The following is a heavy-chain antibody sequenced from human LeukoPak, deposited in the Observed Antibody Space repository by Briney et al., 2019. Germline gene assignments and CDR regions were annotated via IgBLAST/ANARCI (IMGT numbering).Heavy chain of an antibody. D-gene: IGHD3-22*01. Sequence: PSGTLSLTCAVSGGSISSNNWWGWVRQPPGKGLEWIGEIYHSGSPNYNPSLKSRVTISVDKSRNHFSLNLSSVTAADTAVYYCARLSGYSSGHYYSDYWGQGTLVTVSS. CDR1: GGSISSNNW. J-gene: IGHJ4*02. CDR2: IYHSGSP. CDR3: ARLSGYSSGHYYSDY. V-gene: IGHV4-4*02.